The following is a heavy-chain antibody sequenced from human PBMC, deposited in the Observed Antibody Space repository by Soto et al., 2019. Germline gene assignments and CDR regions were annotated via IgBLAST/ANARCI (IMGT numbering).Heavy chain of an antibody. J-gene: IGHJ4*02. CDR3: AKDLGVVVVPAATLYVY. CDR1: GFTFSSYA. D-gene: IGHD2-2*01. V-gene: IGHV3-23*01. Sequence: GGSLRLSCAASGFTFSSYAMSWVRQAPGKGLDWVSAISGSGGSTYYADSVKGRFTISRDNSKNTLYLQMNSLRAEDTAVYYCAKDLGVVVVPAATLYVYWGQGTLVTVSS. CDR2: ISGSGGST.